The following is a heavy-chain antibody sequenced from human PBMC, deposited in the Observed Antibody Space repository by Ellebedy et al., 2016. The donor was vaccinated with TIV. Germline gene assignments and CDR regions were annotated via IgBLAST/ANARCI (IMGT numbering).Heavy chain of an antibody. Sequence: SETLSLXXAVSGGSISSGGYSWSWIRQHPGKGLEWIGYIYYSGSTYYNPSLKSRVTISVDTSKNQFSLKLSSVTAADTAVYYCASKRWFDPWGQGTLVTVSS. CDR3: ASKRWFDP. CDR2: IYYSGST. CDR1: GGSISSGGYS. V-gene: IGHV4-31*11. J-gene: IGHJ5*02.